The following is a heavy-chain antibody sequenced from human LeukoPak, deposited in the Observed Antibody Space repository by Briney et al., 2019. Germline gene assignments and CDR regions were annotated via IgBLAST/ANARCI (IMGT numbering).Heavy chain of an antibody. J-gene: IGHJ4*02. D-gene: IGHD6-13*01. CDR3: ARVPTGYIAAAGSFDY. Sequence: SETLSLTCTVSGGSISSYYWSWIRQPPGKGLEWIGYIYYSGSTNYNPSLKSRVTISVDTSKNQFSLKLSSVTAADTAVYYCARVPTGYIAAAGSFDYWGQGTLVTVSS. CDR1: GGSISSYY. CDR2: IYYSGST. V-gene: IGHV4-59*01.